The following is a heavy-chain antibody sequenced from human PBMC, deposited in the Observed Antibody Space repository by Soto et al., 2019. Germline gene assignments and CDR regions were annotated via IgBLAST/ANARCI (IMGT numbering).Heavy chain of an antibody. CDR1: GCSFTRYW. J-gene: IGHJ6*02. CDR3: ARKRLGGMDV. CDR2: IYPGDSDT. Sequence: PGESLTISCTSSGCSFTRYWIGWVRQMPGKGLEWMGIIYPGDSDTRYSPSFQGQVTISADKSISTAYLQWSSLKASDTAMYYCARKRLGGMDVWGQGTTVTVSS. V-gene: IGHV5-51*01. D-gene: IGHD3-16*01.